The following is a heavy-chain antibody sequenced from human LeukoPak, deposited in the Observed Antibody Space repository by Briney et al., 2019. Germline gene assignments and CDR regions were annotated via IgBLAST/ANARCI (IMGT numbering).Heavy chain of an antibody. CDR3: ARGRITGSHDWFDP. V-gene: IGHV1-8*03. Sequence: ASVKVSCKASGYTFTRYDMNWVRQATGQGLEWMGWMNPNNGNTGYTQKFQDRVTITRNTSISTAYMEPSSLRSEDTAVYYCARGRITGSHDWFDPWGQGTLVTVSS. J-gene: IGHJ5*02. CDR2: MNPNNGNT. D-gene: IGHD1-20*01. CDR1: GYTFTRYD.